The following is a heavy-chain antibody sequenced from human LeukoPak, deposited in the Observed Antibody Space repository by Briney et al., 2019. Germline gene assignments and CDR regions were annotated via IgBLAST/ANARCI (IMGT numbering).Heavy chain of an antibody. CDR1: GFTFSDYY. V-gene: IGHV3-11*01. Sequence: GGSLRLSCAASGFTFSDYYMSWIRQAPGKGLEWVSYISSSGSTIYCADSVKGRFTISRDNAKNSLYLQMNSLRAEDTAVYYCAREVYSYEKPSLDYWGQGTLVTVSS. D-gene: IGHD5-18*01. CDR2: ISSSGSTI. CDR3: AREVYSYEKPSLDY. J-gene: IGHJ4*02.